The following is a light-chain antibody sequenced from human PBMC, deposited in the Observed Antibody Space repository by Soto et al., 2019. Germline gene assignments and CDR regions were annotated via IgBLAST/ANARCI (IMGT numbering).Light chain of an antibody. CDR1: VVCYNY. V-gene: IGLV2-14*04. CDR2: DVI. CDR3: SSYTSTSXXX. Sequence: VVCYNYVSWYQQHPGKAPNLMIQDVIIRPSVVSDRFSGSKSGNTASLTISVLQAEDEADYYCSSYTSTSXXXFG. J-gene: IGLJ1*01.